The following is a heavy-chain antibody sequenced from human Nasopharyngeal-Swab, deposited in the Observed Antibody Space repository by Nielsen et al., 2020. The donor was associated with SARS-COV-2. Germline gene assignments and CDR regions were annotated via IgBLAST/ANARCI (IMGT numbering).Heavy chain of an antibody. V-gene: IGHV3-21*01. D-gene: IGHD6-19*01. Sequence: GESLKISCAASGFTFSSYSMNWVRQAPGKGLEWVSSISSSSSYIYYADSVKGRFTISRDNAKNSLSLQMNSLRAEDTAVYYCARNPSPPYSSGWFDYWGQGTLVTASS. J-gene: IGHJ5*01. CDR1: GFTFSSYS. CDR2: ISSSSSYI. CDR3: ARNPSPPYSSGWFDY.